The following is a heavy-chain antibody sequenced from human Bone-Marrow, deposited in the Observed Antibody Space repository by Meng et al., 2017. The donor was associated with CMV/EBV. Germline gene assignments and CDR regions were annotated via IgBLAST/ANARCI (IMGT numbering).Heavy chain of an antibody. D-gene: IGHD3-10*01. V-gene: IGHV3-21*01. Sequence: GESLKISCAASGFTFSSYSMNWVHQAPGKGLEWVSSISSSSSYIYYADSLKGRFTISRDNAKKSLYLLMNSLRAEDTAVYYCARDSGSNRPYYHYYDVDVWGHGTTVTASS. CDR2: ISSSSSYI. J-gene: IGHJ6*02. CDR1: GFTFSSYS. CDR3: ARDSGSNRPYYHYYDVDV.